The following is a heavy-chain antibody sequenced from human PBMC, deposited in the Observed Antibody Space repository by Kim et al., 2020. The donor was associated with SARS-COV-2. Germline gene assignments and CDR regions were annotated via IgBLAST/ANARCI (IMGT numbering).Heavy chain of an antibody. CDR2: IKQDGSEE. CDR3: ATHNDWSLKY. V-gene: IGHV3-7*01. D-gene: IGHD2-21*01. J-gene: IGHJ4*02. Sequence: GGSLRLSCAASGITFSRYWMTWVRQAPGRGLEWVGTIKQDGSEESYVDSVKGRFTVSRDNAKNSLYLQMNSLRADDTAVYYCATHNDWSLKYWGQGTQVTVSS. CDR1: GITFSRYW.